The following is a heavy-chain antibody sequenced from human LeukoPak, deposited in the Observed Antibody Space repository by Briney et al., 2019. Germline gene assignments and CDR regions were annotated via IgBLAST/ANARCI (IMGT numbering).Heavy chain of an antibody. J-gene: IGHJ6*02. D-gene: IGHD6-19*01. CDR1: GYTFTSYG. CDR3: ARDTWYSSGWYPIEGMDV. CDR2: ISAYNGNT. Sequence: ASVKVSCKASGYTFTSYGISWVRQAPGQGLEWMGWISAYNGNTNHAQKLQGRVTMTTDTSTSTAYMELRSLRSDDTAVYYCARDTWYSSGWYPIEGMDVWGQGTKVTVSS. V-gene: IGHV1-18*01.